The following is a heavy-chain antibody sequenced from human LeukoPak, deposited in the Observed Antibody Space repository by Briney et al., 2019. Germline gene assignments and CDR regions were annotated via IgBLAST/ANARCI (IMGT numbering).Heavy chain of an antibody. CDR1: GYTFTGYY. Sequence: GASVKVSCKASGYTFTGYYMHWVRQAPGQGLEWMGWINPNSGGTNYAQKFQGRVTMTRDTSISTAYMELSRLSSDDTAVYYCARELGDSSGYREQDYWGQGTLVTVSS. J-gene: IGHJ4*02. D-gene: IGHD3-22*01. CDR3: ARELGDSSGYREQDY. V-gene: IGHV1-2*02. CDR2: INPNSGGT.